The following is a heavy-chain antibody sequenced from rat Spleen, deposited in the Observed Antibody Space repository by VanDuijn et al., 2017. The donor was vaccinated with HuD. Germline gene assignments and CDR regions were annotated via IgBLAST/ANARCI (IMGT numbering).Heavy chain of an antibody. J-gene: IGHJ1*01. CDR2: ISPDGGDT. D-gene: IGHD4-1*01. V-gene: IGHV5-58*01. Sequence: EVKLVETGGGLGHPGESLKLSCVASGFTFSSYWMFWIRQAPGEGLEWLSSISPDGGDTYYPDSVKGRFTISRDNAENTVYLQMNSLRSEDTATYFCARRGPDWYFDFWGPGTMVTVSS. CDR3: ARRGPDWYFDF. CDR1: GFTFSSYW.